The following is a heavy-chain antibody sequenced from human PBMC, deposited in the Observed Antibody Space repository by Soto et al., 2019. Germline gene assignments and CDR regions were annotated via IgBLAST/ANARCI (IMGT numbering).Heavy chain of an antibody. V-gene: IGHV1-3*01. CDR3: ARHSGQWLVLGTVDY. J-gene: IGHJ4*02. D-gene: IGHD6-19*01. CDR1: GYMFTTYA. Sequence: ASVKVSCKASGYMFTTYAIHWVRQAPGHRLEWMAWINPANGKTKSSQKYQGRVTFTRDTSATTAYMELTSLTPEDTAVYYCARHSGQWLVLGTVDYWGQGTLVTVS. CDR2: INPANGKT.